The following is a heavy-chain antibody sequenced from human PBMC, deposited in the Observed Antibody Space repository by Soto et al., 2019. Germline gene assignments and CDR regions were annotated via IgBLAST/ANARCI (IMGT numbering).Heavy chain of an antibody. Sequence: PSETLSLICSVSGGSISHYYWSWIRQSPGKGLEWIGYAYYSGSTDYNPSLKSRVTMSVDTSKNQVSLKLNSVTTADTAVYYCARDRSTYGGGGTGEVKENWFDPWGPGTLVTVSS. CDR2: AYYSGST. J-gene: IGHJ5*02. V-gene: IGHV4-59*01. D-gene: IGHD2-8*01. CDR1: GGSISHYY. CDR3: ARDRSTYGGGGTGEVKENWFDP.